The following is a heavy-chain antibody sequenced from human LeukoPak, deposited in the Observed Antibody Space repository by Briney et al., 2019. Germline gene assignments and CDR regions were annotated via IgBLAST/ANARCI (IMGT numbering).Heavy chain of an antibody. J-gene: IGHJ5*02. D-gene: IGHD2-21*01. V-gene: IGHV4-34*01. Sequence: SETLSLTCAVYGGSFSGYYWSWIRQPPGKGLEWIGEINHSGSTNYNPSLKSRVTISVDTSKNQFSLKLSSVTAADTAVYYCARHRPRFVVVIAPGDWFDPWGQGTLVTVSS. CDR2: INHSGST. CDR1: GGSFSGYY. CDR3: ARHRPRFVVVIAPGDWFDP.